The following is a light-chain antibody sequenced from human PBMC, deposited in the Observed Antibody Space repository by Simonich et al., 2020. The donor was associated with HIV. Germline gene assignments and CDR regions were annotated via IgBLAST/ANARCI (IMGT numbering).Light chain of an antibody. V-gene: IGKV3D-20*01. CDR1: QSVSTSY. CDR3: QQYGSSPYT. CDR2: DAS. J-gene: IGKJ2*01. Sequence: EIVLTQSTGTLSLSPGEIISLSCRASQSVSTSYLAWYQQKPGLAPRLLLYDASSRATVIPDRFRVSGSGTSFTLTISRLEPEDFSVYYCQQYGSSPYTFGQGTKLEIK.